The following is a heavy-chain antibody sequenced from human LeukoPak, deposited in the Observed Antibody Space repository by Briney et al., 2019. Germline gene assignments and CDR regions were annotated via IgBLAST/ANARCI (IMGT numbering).Heavy chain of an antibody. Sequence: GESLRISCKGSGYSFTSYWISWVRQAPGKGLEWVGRIKTKTDGGTTDYAAPVKGRFTISRDASKNTLFLKMNSVKTDDTAVYYCTTRALGVGAFDVWGQGTMVTVSS. D-gene: IGHD3-16*01. V-gene: IGHV3-15*01. CDR3: TTRALGVGAFDV. J-gene: IGHJ3*01. CDR1: GYSFTSYW. CDR2: IKTKTDGGTT.